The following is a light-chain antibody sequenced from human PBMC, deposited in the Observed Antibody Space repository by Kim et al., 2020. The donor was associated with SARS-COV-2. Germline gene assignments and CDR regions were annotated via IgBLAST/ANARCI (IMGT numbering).Light chain of an antibody. J-gene: IGLJ2*01. CDR1: SDINVGSHN. Sequence: LTCTLPSDINVGSHNVYWFQQKTGSPPRYLLYYFSDSDKGQGSGVPSRFSGSKDASANTGILLISGLQSEDEADYYCMIWPRNAVLFGGGTQLTVL. CDR3: MIWPRNAVL. V-gene: IGLV5-37*01. CDR2: YFSDSDK.